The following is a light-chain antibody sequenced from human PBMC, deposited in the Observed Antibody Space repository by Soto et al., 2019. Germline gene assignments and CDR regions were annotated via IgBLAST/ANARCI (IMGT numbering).Light chain of an antibody. J-gene: IGLJ1*01. V-gene: IGLV2-14*01. Sequence: QSALTQPASGSGSPGQWITICCTGTSSDVGGYNYVSWYQQHPGKAPKLMIYDVSNRPSGVSNRFSGSKSGNTASLTISGLHAEDEADYYCGSYTTSSTLYVFGTGTKVTVL. CDR2: DVS. CDR1: SSDVGGYNY. CDR3: GSYTTSSTLYV.